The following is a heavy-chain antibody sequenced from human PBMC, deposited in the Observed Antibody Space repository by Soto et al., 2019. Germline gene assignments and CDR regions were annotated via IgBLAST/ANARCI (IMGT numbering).Heavy chain of an antibody. J-gene: IGHJ6*04. CDR1: GFTLSGRS. CDR2: IDNAGTDS. D-gene: IGHD3-10*01. V-gene: IGHV3-74*01. CDR3: ARGWFGPGV. Sequence: EVQLVESGGGLVQPGGSLRLSCAASGFTLSGRSMHWVRQAPGKGLVWVSGIDNAGTDSTYAAPVKGRFTSSRDNAKNMLYLQMSSLRVGDTAVYYCARGWFGPGVWGKGTTVTVSS.